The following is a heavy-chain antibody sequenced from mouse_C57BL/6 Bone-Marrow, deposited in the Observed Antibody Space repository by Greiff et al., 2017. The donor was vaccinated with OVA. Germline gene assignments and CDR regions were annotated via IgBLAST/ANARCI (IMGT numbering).Heavy chain of an antibody. CDR1: GYTFTSYW. J-gene: IGHJ3*01. CDR3: AGWEGAWFAY. CDR2: IDPSDSYT. Sequence: VQLQQPGAELVMPGASVKLSCKASGYTFTSYWMHWVKQRPGQGLEWIGVIDPSDSYTNYNQKFKGKTTLTVDKSSSTAYMQLSSLTSEDSAVYYCAGWEGAWFAYWGQGTLVTVSA. V-gene: IGHV1-69*01. D-gene: IGHD3-3*01.